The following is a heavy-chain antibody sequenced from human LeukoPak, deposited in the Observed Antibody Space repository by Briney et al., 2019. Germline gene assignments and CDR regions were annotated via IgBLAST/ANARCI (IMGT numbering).Heavy chain of an antibody. CDR3: AKKSVGELSY. J-gene: IGHJ4*02. CDR1: GFTFSSYA. D-gene: IGHD3-10*01. V-gene: IGHV3-23*01. CDR2: ISGSGGST. Sequence: GGSLRLSCAASGFTFSSYAMSWLRQAPGKGLEWVSAISGSGGSTYYADSVKGRFTISRDNSKNTLYLQMNSLRAEDTAVYCCAKKSVGELSYWGQGTLVTVSS.